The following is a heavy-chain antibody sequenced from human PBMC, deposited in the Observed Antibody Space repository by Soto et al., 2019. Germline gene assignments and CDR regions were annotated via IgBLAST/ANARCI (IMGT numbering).Heavy chain of an antibody. D-gene: IGHD1-26*01. CDR3: ARDRSYTTDY. CDR1: GFTFSNSW. V-gene: IGHV3-74*01. CDR2: INSDGSTT. Sequence: HPGGSLRLSCAASGFTFSNSWMHWVRQAPGKGLVWVSYINSDGSTTTYADSVKGRFTISRDNAKNTVYLQITSLTAEDTAVYCCARDRSYTTDYWGQGTLVTVSS. J-gene: IGHJ4*02.